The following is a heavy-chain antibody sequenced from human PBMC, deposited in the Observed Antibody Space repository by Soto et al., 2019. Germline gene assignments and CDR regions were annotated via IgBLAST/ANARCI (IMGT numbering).Heavy chain of an antibody. Sequence: EVQLLESGGGLVQPGGSLRLSCAASGFTFSSYAMSWVRQAPGKGLEWVSTISGSGGSTYYADSVKGRCTSSRDNSKNTLYLQMNSVGVEDTAVYYCAKGGLGAYIYGAYHFDYWGQGPLVIVSS. CDR1: GFTFSSYA. CDR3: AKGGLGAYIYGAYHFDY. D-gene: IGHD5-18*01. V-gene: IGHV3-23*01. J-gene: IGHJ4*02. CDR2: ISGSGGST.